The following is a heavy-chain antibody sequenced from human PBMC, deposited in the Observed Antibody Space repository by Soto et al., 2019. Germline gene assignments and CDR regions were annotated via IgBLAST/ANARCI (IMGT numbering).Heavy chain of an antibody. CDR1: GFTFDDYA. V-gene: IGHV3-9*01. J-gene: IGHJ4*02. CDR3: AKEVGYFDWLSQFDY. CDR2: ISWNSGSI. D-gene: IGHD3-9*01. Sequence: EVQLVESGGGLVQPGRSLRLSCAASGFTFDDYAMHWVRQAPGKGLEWVSGISWNSGSIGYADSVKGRFTISRDNAKNSLYLQMNSLRAEDTAVYYCAKEVGYFDWLSQFDYWGQGTLVTVSS.